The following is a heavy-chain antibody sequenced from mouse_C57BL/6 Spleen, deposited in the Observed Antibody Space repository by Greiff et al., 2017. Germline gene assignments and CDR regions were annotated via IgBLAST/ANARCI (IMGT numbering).Heavy chain of an antibody. V-gene: IGHV2-5*01. Sequence: VQLQQSGPGLVQPSQSLSITCTASGFSLTSSGVHWVRQSPGKGLEWLGVIWEGGSTDYNAAFMSRLSITKDNSKSQVFFKMNSLQADDTAIYYCANLYYGSSYGFAYWGQGTLVTVSA. CDR3: ANLYYGSSYGFAY. D-gene: IGHD1-1*01. CDR2: IWEGGST. CDR1: GFSLTSSG. J-gene: IGHJ3*01.